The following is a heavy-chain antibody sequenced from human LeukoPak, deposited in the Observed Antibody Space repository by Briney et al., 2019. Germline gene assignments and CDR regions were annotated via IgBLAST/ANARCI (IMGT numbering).Heavy chain of an antibody. CDR1: GGSISSSSYY. J-gene: IGHJ6*02. V-gene: IGHV4-39*01. CDR2: IYYSGST. D-gene: IGHD3-3*01. CDR3: ARQYYDFWSGYYYYYGMDV. Sequence: SETLSLTCTVSGGSISSSSYYWGWIRQPPGKGLEWIGSIYYSGSTYYNPSLKSRVIISVDTSKNQFSLKLSSVTAADTAVYYCARQYYDFWSGYYYYYGMDVWGQGTTVTVSS.